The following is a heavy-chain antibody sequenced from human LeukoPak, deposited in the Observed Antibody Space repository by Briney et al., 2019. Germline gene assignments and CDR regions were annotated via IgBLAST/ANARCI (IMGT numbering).Heavy chain of an antibody. CDR2: ISSSSSYI. CDR1: GFTFSSYS. V-gene: IGHV3-21*01. D-gene: IGHD3-16*02. Sequence: GGSLRLSCAASGFTFSSYSMNWVRQAPGKGLEWVSSISSSSSYIYYADSVKGRFTISRDNAKNSLYLQMNSLRAEDTAVYYCARGRSSDDYVWGSYRYNNDFWGQGTLVTVSS. CDR3: ARGRSSDDYVWGSYRYNNDF. J-gene: IGHJ4*02.